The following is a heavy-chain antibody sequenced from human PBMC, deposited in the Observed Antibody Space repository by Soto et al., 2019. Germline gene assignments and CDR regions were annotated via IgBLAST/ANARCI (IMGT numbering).Heavy chain of an antibody. CDR1: GFSLSTSGMC. J-gene: IGHJ6*02. V-gene: IGHV2-70*01. Sequence: ASGPTLVNPTQTLTLTCTFSGFSLSTSGMCVSWIRQPPGKALEWLALIDWDDDKYYSTSLKTRLTISKDTSKNQVVLTMTNMDPVDTATYYCARIHCGSGSYYYYYGMDVWGQGTTVTVS. D-gene: IGHD3-10*01. CDR3: ARIHCGSGSYYYYYGMDV. CDR2: IDWDDDK.